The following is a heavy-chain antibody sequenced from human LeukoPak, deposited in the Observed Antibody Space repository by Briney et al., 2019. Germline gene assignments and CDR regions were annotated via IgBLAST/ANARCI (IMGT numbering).Heavy chain of an antibody. V-gene: IGHV3-23*01. CDR2: ISASGGST. D-gene: IGHD5-24*01. J-gene: IGHJ4*02. CDR1: GFTFSSSA. CDR3: AKDKDGYNPIDFDY. Sequence: AGGSLRLSRAASGFTFSSSAMSWVRQVPGKGLEWVSGISASGGSTYYADSVRGRFTISRDNSKNTLYVQMNSLRDEDTAVYYCAKDKDGYNPIDFDYWGQGTLVTVSS.